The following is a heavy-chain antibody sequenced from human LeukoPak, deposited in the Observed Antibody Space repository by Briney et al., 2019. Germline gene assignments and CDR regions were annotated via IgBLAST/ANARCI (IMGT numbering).Heavy chain of an antibody. Sequence: PGGSLRLSCAASGFTFSSYAMSWVRQAPGKGLAWVSGFSGAGGGGTTFYADSVKGRFTISRDNSKSTLFLQMNSLRAEDTALYYCARASDSTGYPQLPFDFWGQGTLVTVSS. J-gene: IGHJ4*02. D-gene: IGHD3-22*01. CDR3: ARASDSTGYPQLPFDF. CDR1: GFTFSSYA. V-gene: IGHV3-23*01. CDR2: FSGAGGGGTT.